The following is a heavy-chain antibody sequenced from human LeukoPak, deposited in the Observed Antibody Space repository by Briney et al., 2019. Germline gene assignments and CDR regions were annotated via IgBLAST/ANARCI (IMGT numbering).Heavy chain of an antibody. CDR3: ARTGYTSGWYVGSFDY. Sequence: GESLKISCKGSGYTFTSSWIAWVRQMPGKSLEWMGIIYLGDSETRYSPSFQGQVTISADKSISTAYLQWSSLKASDTAMYYCARTGYTSGWYVGSFDYWGQGTLVTVSS. CDR1: GYTFTSSW. CDR2: IYLGDSET. V-gene: IGHV5-51*01. D-gene: IGHD6-19*01. J-gene: IGHJ4*02.